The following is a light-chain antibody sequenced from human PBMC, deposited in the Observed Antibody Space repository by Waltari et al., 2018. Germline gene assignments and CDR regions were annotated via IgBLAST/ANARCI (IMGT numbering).Light chain of an antibody. CDR2: QDG. J-gene: IGLJ2*01. Sequence: SYELTQPPSVSVSPGQTASITCSGDELGDKYVCWYQQKPGQSPMLVIYQDGERPSGIPCRFSGSNSGNPATLTISGTQAMDEADYYCQAWDTSTVVFGGGTELTVL. CDR3: QAWDTSTVV. CDR1: ELGDKY. V-gene: IGLV3-1*01.